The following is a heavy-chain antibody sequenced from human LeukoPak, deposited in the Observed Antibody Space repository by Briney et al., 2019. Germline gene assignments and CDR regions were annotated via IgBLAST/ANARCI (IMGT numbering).Heavy chain of an antibody. CDR3: TRAGYSSVFDS. V-gene: IGHV3-74*03. D-gene: IGHD6-19*01. CDR2: INSDGYSI. J-gene: IGHJ5*01. CDR1: GFTFSGYW. Sequence: GGSLRLSCAASGFTFSGYWMHWVRQAPGKGLVWVSRINSDGYSITYADSVKGRFTISRDNAKNTLYLQMNSLIAEDTAVYFCTRAGYSSVFDSWGQGTLVTVSS.